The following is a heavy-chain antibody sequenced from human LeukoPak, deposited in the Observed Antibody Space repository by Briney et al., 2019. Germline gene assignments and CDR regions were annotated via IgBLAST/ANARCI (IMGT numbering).Heavy chain of an antibody. CDR3: ARGHDYDRSGYYGN. CDR2: INHSGST. CDR1: SGSFSGYY. V-gene: IGHV4-34*01. D-gene: IGHD3-22*01. J-gene: IGHJ4*02. Sequence: SETLSLTCAVYSGSFSGYYWSWIRQPPGKGLEWIGEINHSGSTNYNPSLKSRVTISEDTSKNQFSLKLSSVTAADTAVYYCARGHDYDRSGYYGNCGQGTLVTVSS.